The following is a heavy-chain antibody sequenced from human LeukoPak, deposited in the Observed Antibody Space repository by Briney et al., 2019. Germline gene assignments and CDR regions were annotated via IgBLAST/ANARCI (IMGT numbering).Heavy chain of an antibody. CDR3: ARVPARGLRRYFDY. V-gene: IGHV4-34*09. J-gene: IGHJ4*02. Sequence: SETLSLTCAVYGGSFSGYYWSWIRQPPGKGLEWIGHIYFNGNTYYNPSLKSRVTISVDTSKNQFSLKLSSVTAADTAVYYCARVPARGLRRYFDYWGQGILVTVSS. CDR2: IYFNGNT. CDR1: GGSFSGYY. D-gene: IGHD3-16*01.